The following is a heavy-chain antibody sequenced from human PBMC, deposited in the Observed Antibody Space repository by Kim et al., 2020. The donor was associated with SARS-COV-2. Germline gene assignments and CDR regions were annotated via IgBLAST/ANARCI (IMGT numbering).Heavy chain of an antibody. CDR3: ARRLYGTTGAFDI. J-gene: IGHJ3*02. V-gene: IGHV4-59*08. CDR2: IYYSGST. CDR1: GGSISNYY. Sequence: SETLSLTCTVSGGSISNYYWSWIRQSPEKGLDCIGCIYYSGSTYYNPSLKGRVTISVDTSKNQFSLKLSSVTAADTAVYYCARRLYGTTGAFDIWGRGTMVTVSS. D-gene: IGHD1-1*01.